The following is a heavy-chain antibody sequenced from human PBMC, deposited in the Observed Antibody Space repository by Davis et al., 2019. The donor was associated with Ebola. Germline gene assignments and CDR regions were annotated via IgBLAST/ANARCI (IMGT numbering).Heavy chain of an antibody. CDR3: ARDLEEYQLPFDY. V-gene: IGHV3-30-3*01. J-gene: IGHJ4*02. CDR1: GFTFSSYA. CDR2: ISYDGSNK. Sequence: GESLKISCAASGFTFSSYAMHWVRQAPGKGLEWVAVISYDGSNKYYADSVKGRFTISRDNSKNTLYLQMNSLRAEDTAVYYCARDLEEYQLPFDYWGQGTLVTVSS. D-gene: IGHD2-2*01.